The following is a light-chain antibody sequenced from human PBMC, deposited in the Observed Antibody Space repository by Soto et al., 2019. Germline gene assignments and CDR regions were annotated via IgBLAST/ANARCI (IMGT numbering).Light chain of an antibody. Sequence: EIVMTQSPATLSVSPGERATISCRASQSVSSNLAWYQQKPGQAPRLLIYDASTRATGIPARFSGSGSGTEFTLTISSLQSEDFAVYYCQQYNNWWTFGQGTKVDIK. CDR1: QSVSSN. J-gene: IGKJ1*01. CDR3: QQYNNWWT. CDR2: DAS. V-gene: IGKV3-15*01.